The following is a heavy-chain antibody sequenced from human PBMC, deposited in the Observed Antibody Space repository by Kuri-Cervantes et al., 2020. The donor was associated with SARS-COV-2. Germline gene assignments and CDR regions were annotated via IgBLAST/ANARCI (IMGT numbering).Heavy chain of an antibody. CDR1: GFTFSSYG. Sequence: GESLKISCAASGFTFSSYGMHWVRQAPGKGLEWVAVISYDGSNKYYADSVKGRFTISRDSSKNTLYLQMNSLRAEDTAVYYCARDWNPIVVVPAAMWQYYYYYGMDVWGQGTTVTVSS. D-gene: IGHD2-2*01. CDR2: ISYDGSNK. V-gene: IGHV3-30*19. J-gene: IGHJ6*02. CDR3: ARDWNPIVVVPAAMWQYYYYYGMDV.